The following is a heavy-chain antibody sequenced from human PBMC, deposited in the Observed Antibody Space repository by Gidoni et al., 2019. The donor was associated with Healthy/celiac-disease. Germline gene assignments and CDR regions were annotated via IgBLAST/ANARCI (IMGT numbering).Heavy chain of an antibody. J-gene: IGHJ4*02. D-gene: IGHD3-22*01. CDR3: ARDLGYYDSSGYYPEYYFDY. CDR2: IKQDGSEK. Sequence: EVQLVESGGGWVQPGGSLRLSCAASGFPFSSYWMSWVRQAPGKGLEWVANIKQDGSEKYYVDSVKGRFTISRDNAKNSLYLQMNSLRAEDTAVYYCARDLGYYDSSGYYPEYYFDYWGQGTLVTVSS. CDR1: GFPFSSYW. V-gene: IGHV3-7*05.